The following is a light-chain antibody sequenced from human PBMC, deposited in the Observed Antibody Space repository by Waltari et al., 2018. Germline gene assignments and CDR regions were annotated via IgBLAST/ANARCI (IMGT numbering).Light chain of an antibody. CDR3: ATWDDGLSGVV. V-gene: IGLV1-44*01. J-gene: IGLJ3*02. CDR1: SSNIGRNP. CDR2: LNN. Sequence: QSVLTQPPSASGTPGQRVTISWSGRSSNIGRNPVTWYQHLPAPAPKLPIYLNNRRPSGVPDRFSGSKSGTSASLAISGLQSEDEALYYCATWDDGLSGVVFGGGTKVTVL.